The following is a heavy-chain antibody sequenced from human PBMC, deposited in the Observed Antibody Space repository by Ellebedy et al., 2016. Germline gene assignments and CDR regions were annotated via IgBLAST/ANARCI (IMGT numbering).Heavy chain of an antibody. CDR3: ARGEDDFGDYEWYFDL. CDR1: GFTLSNYV. J-gene: IGHJ2*01. CDR2: ISNDGSNN. D-gene: IGHD4-17*01. V-gene: IGHV3-30-3*01. Sequence: GGSLRLSCAASGFTLSNYVLHWVRQAPGKGLEWVAVISNDGSNNYYADSVKGRFTISRDNSKNTLYLHMNSLRDEDTAVYYCARGEDDFGDYEWYFDLWGRGIMVIVSS.